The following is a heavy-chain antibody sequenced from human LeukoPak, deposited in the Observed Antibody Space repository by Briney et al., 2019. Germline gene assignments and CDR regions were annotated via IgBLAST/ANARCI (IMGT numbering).Heavy chain of an antibody. D-gene: IGHD6-6*01. V-gene: IGHV4-38-2*02. CDR3: ARDTVEGIAARPDYYYYYYMDV. Sequence: PSETLSLTCTVSGYSISSGYYWGWIRQPPGKGLEWIGSIYHSGSTYYNPSLKSRVTISVDTSKNQFSLKLSSVTAADTAVYYCARDTVEGIAARPDYYYYYYMDVWGKGTTVTVSS. J-gene: IGHJ6*03. CDR2: IYHSGST. CDR1: GYSISSGYY.